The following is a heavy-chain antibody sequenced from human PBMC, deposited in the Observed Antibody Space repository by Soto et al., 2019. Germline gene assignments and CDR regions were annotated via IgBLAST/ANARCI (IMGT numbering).Heavy chain of an antibody. CDR3: ARDLKQLVGSSHNYYYYGMDV. V-gene: IGHV3-33*01. Sequence: GGSLRLSCAASGFTFSSYGMHWVRQAPGKGLEWVAVIWYDGSNKYYADSVKGRFTISRDNSKNTLYLQMNSLRAEDTAVYYCARDLKQLVGSSHNYYYYGMDVWGQGTTVTVSS. CDR2: IWYDGSNK. J-gene: IGHJ6*02. D-gene: IGHD6-6*01. CDR1: GFTFSSYG.